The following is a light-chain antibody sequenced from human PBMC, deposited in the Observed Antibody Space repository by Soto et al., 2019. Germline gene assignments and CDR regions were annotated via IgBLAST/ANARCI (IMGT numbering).Light chain of an antibody. CDR1: SSNIGSKT. J-gene: IGLJ3*02. Sequence: QSVLTQPPSASGTPGQRVIMSCSGRSSNIGSKTVNWYQHVPGTTPKLLVYSDNQRPSGVPDRFSGSKSGTSASLAISGLQSEDEADYYCAAWDDSLRVVFGGWTKLTVL. CDR3: AAWDDSLRVV. CDR2: SDN. V-gene: IGLV1-44*01.